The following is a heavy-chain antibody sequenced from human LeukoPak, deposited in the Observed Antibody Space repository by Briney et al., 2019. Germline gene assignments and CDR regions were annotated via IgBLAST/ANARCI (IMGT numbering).Heavy chain of an antibody. Sequence: GESLKISRKGSGYSFANYWIGWVRQMPGKGLEWMGNFSPGDSDTRYSPSFQGQVTISADRSISTAYLQWSSLKASDTAMYYCARLVGYYDSTRAFDTWGQGTMVTVSS. CDR3: ARLVGYYDSTRAFDT. CDR1: GYSFANYW. V-gene: IGHV5-51*01. D-gene: IGHD3-22*01. J-gene: IGHJ3*02. CDR2: FSPGDSDT.